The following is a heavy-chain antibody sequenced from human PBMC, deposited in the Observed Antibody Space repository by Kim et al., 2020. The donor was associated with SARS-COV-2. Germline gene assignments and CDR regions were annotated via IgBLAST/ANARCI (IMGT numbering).Heavy chain of an antibody. J-gene: IGHJ6*02. D-gene: IGHD6-6*01. CDR3: AREVDSSSSSYYGMDV. V-gene: IGHV4-39*07. CDR1: GGSISSSSYY. Sequence: SETLSLTCTVSGGSISSSSYYWGWIRQPPGKGLEWIGSIYYSGSTYYNPSLKSRVTISVDTSKNQFSLKLSSVTAADTAVYYCAREVDSSSSSYYGMDVWGQGTTVTVSS. CDR2: IYYSGST.